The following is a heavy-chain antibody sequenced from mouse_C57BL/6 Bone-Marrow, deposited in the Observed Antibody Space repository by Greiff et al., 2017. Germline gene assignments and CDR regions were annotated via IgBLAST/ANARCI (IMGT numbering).Heavy chain of an antibody. CDR3: ARYHDYGSSPYAMDY. Sequence: EVQLQQSGPVLVKPGASVKMSCKASGYTFTDYYMNWVKQSHGKSLEWIGVINPYNGGTSYNQKFKGKATLTVDKSSSTAYMELNSLPSEDSAVYYCARYHDYGSSPYAMDYWGQGTSVTVSS. CDR1: GYTFTDYY. V-gene: IGHV1-19*01. CDR2: INPYNGGT. J-gene: IGHJ4*01. D-gene: IGHD1-1*01.